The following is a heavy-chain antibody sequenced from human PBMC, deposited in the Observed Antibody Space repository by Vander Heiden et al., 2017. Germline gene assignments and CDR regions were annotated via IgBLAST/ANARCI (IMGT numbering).Heavy chain of an antibody. V-gene: IGHV1-69*10. J-gene: IGHJ2*01. Sequence: LVQSGAEVKKPGSSVKVSCKASGGTFSSYAINWVRQAPGQGLEWMGGIIPILGIANYAQKFQGRVTITADKSTSTAYMELSSLRSEDTAVYYCASSASMVRGVIPYWYFDLWGRGTLVTVSS. CDR1: GGTFSSYA. D-gene: IGHD3-10*01. CDR2: IIPILGIA. CDR3: ASSASMVRGVIPYWYFDL.